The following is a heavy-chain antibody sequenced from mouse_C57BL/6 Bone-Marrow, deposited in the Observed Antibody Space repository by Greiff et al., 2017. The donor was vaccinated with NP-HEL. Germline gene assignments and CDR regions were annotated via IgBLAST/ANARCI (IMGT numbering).Heavy chain of an antibody. CDR3: AREILRWGFAY. V-gene: IGHV1-64*01. Sequence: QVQLQQPGAELVKPGASVKLSCKASGYTFTSYWMHWVKQRPGQGLEWIGMIHPNSGSTNYNEKFKSKATLTVDKSSSTAYMQLSSLTSENSAVYYCAREILRWGFAYWGQGTLVTVSA. CDR2: IHPNSGST. J-gene: IGHJ3*01. CDR1: GYTFTSYW. D-gene: IGHD1-1*01.